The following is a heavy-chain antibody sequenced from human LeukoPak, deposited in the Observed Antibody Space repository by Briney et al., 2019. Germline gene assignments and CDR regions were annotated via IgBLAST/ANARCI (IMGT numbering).Heavy chain of an antibody. V-gene: IGHV3-48*04. CDR1: GFTFSSYS. CDR3: ARLGYCSSTSCYPRL. J-gene: IGHJ4*02. CDR2: ISSSSSTI. Sequence: GGSLRLSCAASGFTFSSYSMNWVRQAPGKGLEWVSYISSSSSTIYYADSVKGRFTISRDNAKNSLYLQMNSLRAEDTAVYYCARLGYCSSTSCYPRLWGQGTLVTVSS. D-gene: IGHD2-2*01.